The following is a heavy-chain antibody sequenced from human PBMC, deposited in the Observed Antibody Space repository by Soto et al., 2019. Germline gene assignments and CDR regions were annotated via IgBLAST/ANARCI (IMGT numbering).Heavy chain of an antibody. CDR3: ARDSKSLFGELLSRRIDAFDI. J-gene: IGHJ3*02. CDR1: GYTFTSYG. V-gene: IGHV1-18*01. Sequence: QVQLVQSGAEVKKPGASVKVSCKASGYTFTSYGISWVRQAPGQGLEWMGWISAYNGNTNYAQKLQGRVTMTTDTSTCTAYMELRSLRSDDTAVYYCARDSKSLFGELLSRRIDAFDIWGQGTMVTVSS. D-gene: IGHD3-10*01. CDR2: ISAYNGNT.